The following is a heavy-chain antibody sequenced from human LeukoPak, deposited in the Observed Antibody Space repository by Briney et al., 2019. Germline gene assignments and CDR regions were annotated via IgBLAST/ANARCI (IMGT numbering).Heavy chain of an antibody. V-gene: IGHV3-74*01. CDR2: ISSDGSRT. CDR3: VRGTGYLLFDS. D-gene: IGHD6-25*01. CDR1: GFTFSSYW. Sequence: GGSLRLSCAASGFTFSSYWMHWVRQAPGKGLVWVSRISSDGSRTTYADTVKGRFTVSRDNAKDTLYLQTNSLTVEDTAMYYCVRGTGYLLFDSWGQGTLVTVSS. J-gene: IGHJ4*02.